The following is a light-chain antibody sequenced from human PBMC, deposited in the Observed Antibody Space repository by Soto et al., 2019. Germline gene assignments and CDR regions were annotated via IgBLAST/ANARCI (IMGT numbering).Light chain of an antibody. J-gene: IGLJ2*01. Sequence: QSVLTQPRSVSGSPGQSVTISCTGTSSDVGGYNYVSWYQQHPGKAPKLMIYDVSKRPSGVPDRFSGSKSGNTASLTSSGRQAEDEADYYCCSYAGSYVVFGGGTQLTV. CDR2: DVS. CDR1: SSDVGGYNY. V-gene: IGLV2-11*01. CDR3: CSYAGSYVV.